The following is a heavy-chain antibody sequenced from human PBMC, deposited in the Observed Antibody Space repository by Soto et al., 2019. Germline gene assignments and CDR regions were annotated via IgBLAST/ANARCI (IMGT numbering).Heavy chain of an antibody. Sequence: GCLRLSCAASGFTFSSYWMHWFRQAPGKGLVWVSRINSDGSSTSYADSVKGRFTISRDNAKNTLYLQMNSLRAEDTAVYYCARDGEQQLFDYWGQGTLVTVSS. CDR3: ARDGEQQLFDY. J-gene: IGHJ4*02. CDR1: GFTFSSYW. V-gene: IGHV3-74*01. D-gene: IGHD6-13*01. CDR2: INSDGSST.